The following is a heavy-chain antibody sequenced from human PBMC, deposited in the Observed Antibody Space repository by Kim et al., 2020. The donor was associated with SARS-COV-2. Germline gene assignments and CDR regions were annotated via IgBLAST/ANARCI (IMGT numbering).Heavy chain of an antibody. CDR2: IYYSGST. V-gene: IGHV4-59*01. CDR3: ARLSATVTTILYYYYGMDV. D-gene: IGHD4-17*01. Sequence: SETLSLTCTVSGGSISSYYWSWIRQPPGKGLEWIGYIYYSGSTNYNPSLKSRVTISVDTSKNQFSLKLSSVTAADTAVYYCARLSATVTTILYYYYGMDVWGQGTTVTVSS. J-gene: IGHJ6*02. CDR1: GGSISSYY.